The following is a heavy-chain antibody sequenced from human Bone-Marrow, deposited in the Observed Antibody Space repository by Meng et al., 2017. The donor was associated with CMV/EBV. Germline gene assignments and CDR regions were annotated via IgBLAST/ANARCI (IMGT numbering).Heavy chain of an antibody. D-gene: IGHD2-2*02. CDR3: ARDQGGNTSGYCSSTSCYTGGMDV. V-gene: IGHV3-30*04. J-gene: IGHJ6*02. CDR2: ISYDGSNK. CDR1: GFTFSSYA. Sequence: GESLKISCAASGFTFSSYAMHWVRQAPGKGLEWMAVISYDGSNKYYADSVKGRFTISRDNSKNTLYLQMNSLRAEDTAVYYCARDQGGNTSGYCSSTSCYTGGMDVWGQGTTVTVSS.